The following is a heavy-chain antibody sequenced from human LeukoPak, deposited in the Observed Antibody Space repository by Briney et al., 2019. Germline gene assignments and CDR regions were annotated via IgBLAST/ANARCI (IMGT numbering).Heavy chain of an antibody. CDR2: IYYSGST. Sequence: PSETLSLSCTVSGGSVSSGTYYWSWIRQPPGKGLEWIAYIYYSGSTNYNPSLKSRFTISVDTSKNQFSLKLSSVTAADTAVYYCARGQHLGLWGQGTLVTVSS. CDR3: ARGQHLGL. V-gene: IGHV4-61*01. D-gene: IGHD6-13*01. CDR1: GGSVSSGTYY. J-gene: IGHJ4*02.